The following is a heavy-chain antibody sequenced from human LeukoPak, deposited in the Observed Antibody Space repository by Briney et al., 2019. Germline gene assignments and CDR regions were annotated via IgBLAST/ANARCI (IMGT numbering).Heavy chain of an antibody. D-gene: IGHD3-22*01. CDR3: TRHGGRDYYDSSEDAFDI. CDR1: GFTFSSYE. Sequence: HPGGSLRLSCAASGFTFSSYEMNWVRQASGKGLEWVGRIRSKAHSYATAYAASVKGRFTISRDDSKNTAYLQMNSLKTEDTAVYYCTRHGGRDYYDSSEDAFDIWGQGTMVIVSS. CDR2: IRSKAHSYAT. V-gene: IGHV3-73*01. J-gene: IGHJ3*02.